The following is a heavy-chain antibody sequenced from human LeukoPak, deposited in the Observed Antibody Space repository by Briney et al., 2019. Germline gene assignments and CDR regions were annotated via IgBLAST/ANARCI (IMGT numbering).Heavy chain of an antibody. Sequence: GGSLRLSCGASGFSFSTYWMSWVRQAPGKGLEWVSLIYSGRSTYYADSVKGRFIISRDNSKNTLYLQMNSLRAEDTAVYYCARYSGTFSNSYFDCWGQGTLVTVSS. CDR2: IYSGRST. J-gene: IGHJ4*02. D-gene: IGHD1-26*01. CDR3: ARYSGTFSNSYFDC. CDR1: GFSFSTYW. V-gene: IGHV3-66*01.